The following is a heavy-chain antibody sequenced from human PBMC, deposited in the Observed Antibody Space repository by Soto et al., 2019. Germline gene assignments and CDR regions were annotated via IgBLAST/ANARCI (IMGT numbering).Heavy chain of an antibody. D-gene: IGHD2-15*01. Sequence: ASVKVSCKASGYTFTSYGISWVRQAPGQGLEWMGWISAYNGNTNYAQKLQGRVTMTTDTSTSTAYMELRSLRSDDTAVYYCARDPRCSGGSCYFGWFDPWGQGTLVTVSS. J-gene: IGHJ5*02. V-gene: IGHV1-18*01. CDR2: ISAYNGNT. CDR3: ARDPRCSGGSCYFGWFDP. CDR1: GYTFTSYG.